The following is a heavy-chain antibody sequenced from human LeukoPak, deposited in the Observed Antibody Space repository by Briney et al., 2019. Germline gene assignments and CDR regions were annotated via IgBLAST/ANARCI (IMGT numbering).Heavy chain of an antibody. CDR1: GGTFSGYA. V-gene: IGHV1-69*13. CDR2: IIPIFGTA. J-gene: IGHJ4*02. D-gene: IGHD3-3*01. CDR3: ARDGRAPYYDFWSGYGFDY. Sequence: SVKVSCKASGGTFSGYAISWVRQAPGQGLEWMGGIIPIFGTANYAQKFQGRVTITADESTSTAYMELSSLRSEDTAVYYCARDGRAPYYDFWSGYGFDYWGQGTLVTVSS.